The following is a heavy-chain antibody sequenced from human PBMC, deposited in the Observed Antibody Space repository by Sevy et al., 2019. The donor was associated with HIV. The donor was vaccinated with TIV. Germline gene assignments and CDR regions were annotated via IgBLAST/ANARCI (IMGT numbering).Heavy chain of an antibody. CDR3: ARVYSGYYNS. Sequence: GGSLRLSCAASGFTFSSYTINWVRQAPGKGREWVSSISSSSNYIYYADSVKGRFTISRDNAKNSLYLQMNSLRAEDTAVYYCARVYSGYYNSWGQGTLVTVSS. CDR1: GFTFSSYT. V-gene: IGHV3-21*01. D-gene: IGHD1-26*01. J-gene: IGHJ4*02. CDR2: ISSSSNYI.